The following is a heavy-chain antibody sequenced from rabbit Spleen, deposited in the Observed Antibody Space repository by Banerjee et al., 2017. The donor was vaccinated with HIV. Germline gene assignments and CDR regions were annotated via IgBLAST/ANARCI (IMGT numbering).Heavy chain of an antibody. V-gene: IGHV1S40*01. Sequence: QSLEESGGDLVKPGASLTLTCTASGFSFSNTVWICWVRQAPGKGLEWIACIYAGGSGSTYYASWVNGRFTISKTSSTTVTLQMTGLTAADTATYFCARDTGTSFSTYGMDLWGPGTLVTVS. J-gene: IGHJ6*01. CDR1: GFSFSNTVW. CDR3: ARDTGTSFSTYGMDL. CDR2: IYAGGSGST. D-gene: IGHD7-1*01.